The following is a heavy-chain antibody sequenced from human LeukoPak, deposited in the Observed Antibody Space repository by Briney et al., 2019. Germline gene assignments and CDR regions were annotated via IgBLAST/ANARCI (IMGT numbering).Heavy chain of an antibody. D-gene: IGHD3/OR15-3a*01. CDR1: GFTFSSYA. CDR2: ISYDGSNK. V-gene: IGHV3-30*04. J-gene: IGHJ4*02. CDR3: AGLLFDY. Sequence: PGRSLRLSCAASGFTFSSYAMHWVRQAPGKGLEWVALISYDGSNKNYADSVKGRLTISRDISKNSLYLQMNSLRAEDTAVYYCAGLLFDYWGQGTLVTVSS.